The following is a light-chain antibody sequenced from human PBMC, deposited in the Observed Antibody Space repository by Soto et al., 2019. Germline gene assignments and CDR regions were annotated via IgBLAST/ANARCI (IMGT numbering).Light chain of an antibody. CDR3: SSYTSVGSWV. CDR2: EGS. J-gene: IGLJ3*02. Sequence: QSALTQPASVSGSPGQSITISCTGTSSDVGSYNLVSWYQQHPGKAPKLMIYEGSKRPSGVSNRFSGSKSGNTASLTISGLQAEDEAYFYCSSYTSVGSWVFGGGTKLTVL. CDR1: SSDVGSYNL. V-gene: IGLV2-14*02.